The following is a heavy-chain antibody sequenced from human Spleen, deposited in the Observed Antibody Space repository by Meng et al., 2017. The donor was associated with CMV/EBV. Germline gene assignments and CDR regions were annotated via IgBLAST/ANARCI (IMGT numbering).Heavy chain of an antibody. Sequence: LRLSCAVYGGSFSGYYWSWIRQPPGKGLEWIGYIYYSGSTNYNPSLKSRVTISVDTSKNQFSLKLSSVTAADTAVYYCARVHGYYYDSSGYYRGHWYFDLWGRGTLVTVSS. J-gene: IGHJ2*01. CDR3: ARVHGYYYDSSGYYRGHWYFDL. D-gene: IGHD3-22*01. CDR2: IYYSGST. V-gene: IGHV4-59*01. CDR1: GGSFSGYY.